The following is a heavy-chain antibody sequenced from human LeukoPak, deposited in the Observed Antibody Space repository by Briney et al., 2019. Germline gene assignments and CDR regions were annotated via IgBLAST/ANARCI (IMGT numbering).Heavy chain of an antibody. V-gene: IGHV3-48*03. D-gene: IGHD1-14*01. J-gene: IGHJ3*02. CDR1: GFTLSSYE. CDR3: ARDGNRAVGAFDI. CDR2: ISSSGSTI. Sequence: GGSLRLSCAASGFTLSSYEMNWVRQAPGKGLEWVSYISSSGSTIYYADSVKGRFTISRDNAKNSLYLQMNSLRAEDTAVYYCARDGNRAVGAFDIWGQGTMVTVSS.